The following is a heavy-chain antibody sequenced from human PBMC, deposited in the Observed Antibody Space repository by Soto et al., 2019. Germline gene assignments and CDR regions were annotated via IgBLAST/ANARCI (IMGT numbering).Heavy chain of an antibody. CDR1: GYTFTSYG. CDR3: TLHGPSSQQLVDDY. CDR2: ISAYNGNT. V-gene: IGHV1-18*01. Sequence: ASVKVSCKASGYTFTSYGISWVRQAPGQGLEWMGWISAYNGNTNYAQKLQGRVTMTTDTSTSTAYMELRSLRSDDTAVYYCTLHGPSSQQLVDDYWGQGTLVTVSS. D-gene: IGHD6-13*01. J-gene: IGHJ4*02.